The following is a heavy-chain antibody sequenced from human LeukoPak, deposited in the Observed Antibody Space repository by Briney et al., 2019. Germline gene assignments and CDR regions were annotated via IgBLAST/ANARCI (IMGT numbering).Heavy chain of an antibody. CDR2: IYYSGST. D-gene: IGHD1-26*01. CDR1: VGSISSSSYY. V-gene: IGHV4-39*02. J-gene: IGHJ3*02. CDR3: ARDGGSYYSGVFDI. Sequence: SETLSLTCTVSVGSISSSSYYWGWIRQTPGMGLEWIGSIYYSGSTHYNPALKSRVTISVDTSKNQFSLKLSSVTAADTAVYHCARDGGSYYSGVFDIWGQGTKVTVSS.